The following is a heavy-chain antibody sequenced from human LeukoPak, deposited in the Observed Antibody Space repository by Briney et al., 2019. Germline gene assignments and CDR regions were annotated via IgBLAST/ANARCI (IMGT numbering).Heavy chain of an antibody. CDR1: GFSLSTSEMC. V-gene: IGHV2-70*11. CDR3: ARTRPGRSYGGYADY. D-gene: IGHD5-12*01. CDR2: IDWDDDK. Sequence: GPALGKPTQTLTLTCTFSGFSLSTSEMCVSWIRQPPGKALEWLARIDWDDDKYYNTSLKTRLSLSKDSSKKQVVLTMTNMDPVDSATYYCARTRPGRSYGGYADYWGQGTLVTVSS. J-gene: IGHJ4*02.